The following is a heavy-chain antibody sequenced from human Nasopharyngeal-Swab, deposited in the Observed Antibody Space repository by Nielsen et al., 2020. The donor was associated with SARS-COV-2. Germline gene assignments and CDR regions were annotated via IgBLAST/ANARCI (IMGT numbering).Heavy chain of an antibody. CDR3: ARGRRVVRGVIITNYYYYYYMDV. Sequence: PGKGLEWIGEINHSGSTNYNPSLKSRVTISVDTSKNQFSLKLSSVTAADTAVYYCARGRRVVRGVIITNYYYYYYMDVWGKGTTVTVS. V-gene: IGHV4-34*01. CDR2: INHSGST. J-gene: IGHJ6*03. D-gene: IGHD3-10*01.